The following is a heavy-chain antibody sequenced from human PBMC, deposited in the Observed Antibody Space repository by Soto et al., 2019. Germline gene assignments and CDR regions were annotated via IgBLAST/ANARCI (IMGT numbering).Heavy chain of an antibody. CDR3: TRLGYCPKGVCYFDL. J-gene: IGHJ4*02. CDR1: GFTFSSYS. CDR2: ISSSSSYI. D-gene: IGHD2-8*01. Sequence: GGSLRHSCAASGFTFSSYSMNWVRQAPGKGLEWVSSISSSSSYIYYADSVKGRFTISRDNAKNSLYLQMNSLKTEDTAVYFCTRLGYCPKGVCYFDLWGQGTLVTVSS. V-gene: IGHV3-21*04.